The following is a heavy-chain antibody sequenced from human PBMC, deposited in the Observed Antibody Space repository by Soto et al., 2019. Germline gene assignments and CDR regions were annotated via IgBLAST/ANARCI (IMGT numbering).Heavy chain of an antibody. CDR1: GFTFSTYW. D-gene: IGHD3-16*01. CDR3: AREELGGPDK. Sequence: EVQLAESGGGLVQPGGSLRLSCVVSGFTFSTYWMAWVLQAPGKGLEWVANINEDGSEKYHVDSVKGRFTISRDNAKKSLYLQMNSLRVEDTALYYCAREELGGPDKRGQGTLVTVSS. V-gene: IGHV3-7*04. CDR2: INEDGSEK. J-gene: IGHJ4*02.